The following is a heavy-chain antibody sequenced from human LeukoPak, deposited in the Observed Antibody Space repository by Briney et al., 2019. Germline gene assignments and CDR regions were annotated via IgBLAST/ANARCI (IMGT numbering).Heavy chain of an antibody. V-gene: IGHV4-39*07. Sequence: SETLSLTCSVSGGSIRSTTYYWAWIRQPPGKGLEWIGSIYYSGNTYYSPSLMSRVTISVDTSKNQFSLKLSSVTAADTAVYYCARERGPYSGYDSPSYYYYYMDVWGKGTTVTVSS. CDR3: ARERGPYSGYDSPSYYYYYMDV. CDR1: GGSIRSTTYY. J-gene: IGHJ6*03. D-gene: IGHD5-12*01. CDR2: IYYSGNT.